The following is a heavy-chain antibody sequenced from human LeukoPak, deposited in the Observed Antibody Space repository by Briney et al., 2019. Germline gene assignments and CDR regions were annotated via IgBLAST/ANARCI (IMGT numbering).Heavy chain of an antibody. V-gene: IGHV3-15*01. J-gene: IGHJ4*02. CDR3: TTDVFTMIVVVPGDY. D-gene: IGHD3-22*01. CDR2: IKSKTDGGTT. CDR1: GFTVSTNY. Sequence: GGSLRLSCAASGFTVSTNYMSWVRQAPGKGLEWVGRIKSKTDGGTTDYAAPVKGRFTISRDDSKNTLYLQMNSLKTEDTAVYYCTTDVFTMIVVVPGDYWGQGTLVTVSS.